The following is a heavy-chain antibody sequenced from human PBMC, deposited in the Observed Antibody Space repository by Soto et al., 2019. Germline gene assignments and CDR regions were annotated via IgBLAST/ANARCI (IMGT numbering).Heavy chain of an antibody. V-gene: IGHV3-9*01. CDR3: AKGTAPAAKPRFDY. J-gene: IGHJ4*02. CDR1: GFTFDDYA. CDR2: ISWNSGSI. D-gene: IGHD2-2*01. Sequence: EVQLVESGGGLVQPGRSLRLSCAASGFTFDDYAMHWVRQAPGKGLEWVSGISWNSGSIGYADSVKGRFTISRDNAKNSLYLKMNSLRAEDTALYYCAKGTAPAAKPRFDYWGQGTLVTVSS.